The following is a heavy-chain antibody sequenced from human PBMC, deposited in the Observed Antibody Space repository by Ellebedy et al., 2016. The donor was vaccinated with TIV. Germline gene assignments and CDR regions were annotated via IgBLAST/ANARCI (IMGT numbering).Heavy chain of an antibody. D-gene: IGHD2-2*01. V-gene: IGHV1-69*13. CDR3: ARGLVVVVVPAAPYYYYYGMDV. CDR2: IIPIFGTA. CDR1: GGTFSSYA. J-gene: IGHJ6*02. Sequence: SVMVSCXASGGTFSSYAISWVRQAPGQGLEWMGGIIPIFGTANYAQKFQGRVTITADESTSTAYMELSSLRSEDTAVYYCARGLVVVVVPAAPYYYYYGMDVWGQGTTVTVSS.